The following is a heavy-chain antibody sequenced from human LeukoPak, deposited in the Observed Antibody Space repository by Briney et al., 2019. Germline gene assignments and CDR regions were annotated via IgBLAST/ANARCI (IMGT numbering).Heavy chain of an antibody. CDR1: GFTFSSYW. V-gene: IGHV3-7*03. Sequence: GGSLRLSCAASGFTFSSYWMNWARQAPGKGLEWVASINHNGNVNYYVDSVKGRFTISRDNSKNTLYLQMNSLRAEDTAVYYCAKRGGSGYYEGYYFDYWGQGTLVTVSS. D-gene: IGHD3-22*01. J-gene: IGHJ4*02. CDR2: INHNGNVN. CDR3: AKRGGSGYYEGYYFDY.